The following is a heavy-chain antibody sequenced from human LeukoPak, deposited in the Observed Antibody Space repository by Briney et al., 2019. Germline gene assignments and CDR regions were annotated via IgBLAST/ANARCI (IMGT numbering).Heavy chain of an antibody. CDR3: ARETYYYDSSGYIDAFDI. CDR1: GGSISSSSYY. V-gene: IGHV4-39*01. J-gene: IGHJ3*02. D-gene: IGHD3-22*01. CDR2: IYYSGST. Sequence: PSETLPLTCTVSGGSISSSSYYWGWIRQPPGKGLEWIGSIYYSGSTYYNPSLKSRVTISVDTSKNQFSLKLSSVTAADTAVYYCARETYYYDSSGYIDAFDIWGQGTMVTVSS.